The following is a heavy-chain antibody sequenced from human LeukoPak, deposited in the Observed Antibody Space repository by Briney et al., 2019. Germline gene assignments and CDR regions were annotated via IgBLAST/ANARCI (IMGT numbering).Heavy chain of an antibody. J-gene: IGHJ4*02. D-gene: IGHD3-10*01. CDR3: AATMVRGVHTHFDY. CDR1: GGSITNYY. CDR2: VYYSWST. Sequence: SETLSLTCTVSGGSITNYYWSWIRQPPGKGLEWIGYVYYSWSTNYNPSLKSRVTISVATSKNQFSLKLSSVTAADTAVYYCAATMVRGVHTHFDYWGQGTLVTVPS. V-gene: IGHV4-59*08.